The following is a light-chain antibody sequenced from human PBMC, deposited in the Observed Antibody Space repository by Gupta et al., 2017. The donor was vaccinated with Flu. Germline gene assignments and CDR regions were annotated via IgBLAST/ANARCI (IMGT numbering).Light chain of an antibody. CDR2: GAS. CDR1: QSVSSSY. CDR3: QHYCRSPHT. V-gene: IGKV3-20*01. Sequence: ETVLTQSPGTLSSSPGERVTRSCRASQSVSSSYLGWYQQKPGQAPRLLIYGASSRATGLPDRFSGSGSGTEFTLTISRLEPEDFAVYYCQHYCRSPHTFGRGTXVEIK. J-gene: IGKJ4*01.